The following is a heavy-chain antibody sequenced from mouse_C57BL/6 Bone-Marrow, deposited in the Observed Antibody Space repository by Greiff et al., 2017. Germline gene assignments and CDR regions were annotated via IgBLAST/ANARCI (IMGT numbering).Heavy chain of an antibody. CDR1: GFTFSSYA. V-gene: IGHV5-4*01. Sequence: EVQGVESGGGLVKPGGSLKLSCAASGFTFSSYAMSWVRQTPEKRLEWVATISDGGSYTYYPDNVKGRFTISRDNAKNNLYLQMSHLKSEDTAMYDCARVRLRRDFDYWGQGTTLTVSS. CDR2: ISDGGSYT. CDR3: ARVRLRRDFDY. J-gene: IGHJ2*01. D-gene: IGHD2-4*01.